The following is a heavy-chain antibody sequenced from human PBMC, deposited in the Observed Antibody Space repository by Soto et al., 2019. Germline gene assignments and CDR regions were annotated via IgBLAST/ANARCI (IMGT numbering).Heavy chain of an antibody. CDR3: ARDLYSANYGRFDY. CDR1: GFTLTNYA. Sequence: PGGSLRLSCAVSGFTLTNYAISWVRQAPGKGLEWVSAISGSGDKTYYADSVEGRFTISRDNSKKTLYLQMISLRADDTAVYYCARDLYSANYGRFDYWGQGTLVTVSS. J-gene: IGHJ4*02. V-gene: IGHV3-23*01. CDR2: ISGSGDKT. D-gene: IGHD5-12*01.